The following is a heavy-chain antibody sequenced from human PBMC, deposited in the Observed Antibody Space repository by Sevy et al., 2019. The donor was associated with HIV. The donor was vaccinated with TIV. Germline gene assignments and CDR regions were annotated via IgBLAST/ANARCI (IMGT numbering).Heavy chain of an antibody. V-gene: IGHV4-59*01. CDR1: GFTFDDYA. Sequence: GSLRLSCAASGFTFDDYAMHWVRQAPGKGLEWIGYIYYSGSTNYNPSLKSRVTISVDMSKNQFSLKLSSVTAADTAVYYCARESPLGVEWELSRPQNWFDPWGQGTLVTVSS. D-gene: IGHD1-26*01. CDR2: IYYSGST. J-gene: IGHJ5*02. CDR3: ARESPLGVEWELSRPQNWFDP.